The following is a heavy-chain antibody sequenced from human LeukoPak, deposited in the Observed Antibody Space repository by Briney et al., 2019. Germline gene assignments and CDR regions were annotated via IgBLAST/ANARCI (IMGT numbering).Heavy chain of an antibody. CDR1: GFDFTAYG. D-gene: IGHD3-3*01. CDR3: AKYGPGFGVVIEYFMDV. CDR2: ISASGLDT. J-gene: IGHJ6*03. V-gene: IGHV3-23*01. Sequence: PGGSLRLSCAASGFDFTAYGMSWVRQAPGKGLEWVSGISASGLDTYYADFVTGRFTISRDNSKNTVHLLMNSLKAEDSAMYYCAKYGPGFGVVIEYFMDVWGKGTRVTVSS.